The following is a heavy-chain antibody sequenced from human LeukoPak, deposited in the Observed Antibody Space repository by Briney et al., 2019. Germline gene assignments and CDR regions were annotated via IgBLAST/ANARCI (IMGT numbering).Heavy chain of an antibody. V-gene: IGHV1-18*01. J-gene: IGHJ3*02. CDR3: ASGLAYSTSPGAFDI. CDR2: ISAYNGNT. D-gene: IGHD6-6*01. CDR1: GYTFTSYG. Sequence: GASVKVSCKASGYTFTSYGISWVRQAPGQGLEWMGWISAYNGNTNYAQKLQGRVTMTTDTSTSTAYMELRSLRSDDTAVYYCASGLAYSTSPGAFDIWGQGTMVTVSS.